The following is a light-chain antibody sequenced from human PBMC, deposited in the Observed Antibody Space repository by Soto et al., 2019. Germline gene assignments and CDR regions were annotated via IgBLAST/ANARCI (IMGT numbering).Light chain of an antibody. CDR1: QSISSY. J-gene: IGKJ1*01. CDR2: AAS. Sequence: DIQMTQSPTSLSASVGDRVTITCRASQSISSYLNWYQQKPGKAPKLLIYAASSLQGGVPSRFSGSGSGTDFTLTISSLQPEDFATYYCQQSWTFGQGTKVDIK. CDR3: QQSWT. V-gene: IGKV1-39*01.